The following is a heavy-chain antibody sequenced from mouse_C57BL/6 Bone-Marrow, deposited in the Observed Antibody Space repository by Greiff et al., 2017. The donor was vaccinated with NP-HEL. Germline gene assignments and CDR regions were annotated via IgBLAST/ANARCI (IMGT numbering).Heavy chain of an antibody. V-gene: IGHV1-55*01. CDR2: IYPGSGST. CDR3: ATNMLRGSSAWFAY. Sequence: QVQLQQPGAELVKPGASVKMSCKASGYTFTSYWITWVKQRPGQGLEWIGDIYPGSGSTNYNEKFKSKATLTVDTSSSTAYMQLSSLTSEDSAVYYCATNMLRGSSAWFAYWGQGTLVTVSA. J-gene: IGHJ3*01. D-gene: IGHD1-1*01. CDR1: GYTFTSYW.